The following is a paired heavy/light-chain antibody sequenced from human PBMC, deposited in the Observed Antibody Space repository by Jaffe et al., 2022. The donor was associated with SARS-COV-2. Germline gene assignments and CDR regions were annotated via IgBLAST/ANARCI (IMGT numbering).Heavy chain of an antibody. Sequence: EVQLVESGGGLVKPGGSLRLSCAASGFTFSNAWMSWVRQAPGKGLEWVGLIKSKPDGGTIYYAAPVKGRFTISRDDSKNTLYLQMNSLKTEDTAVYYCTTTDMSYYFYAMDVWGQGTTVTVSS. D-gene: IGHD2-15*01. CDR3: TTTDMSYYFYAMDV. CDR1: GFTFSNAW. V-gene: IGHV3-15*01. CDR2: IKSKPDGGTI. J-gene: IGHJ6*02.
Light chain of an antibody. J-gene: IGKJ2*01. V-gene: IGKV3-11*01. CDR3: QQRNNWPRT. CDR2: DAS. CDR1: ESVSSY. Sequence: EIVLTQSPATLSLSPGERATLSCRASESVSSYLAWYRQKPGQAPRLVIYDASNRATGIPARFSGSGSGTDFTLTISSLEPEDFAVYYCQQRNNWPRTFGQGTKLEIK.